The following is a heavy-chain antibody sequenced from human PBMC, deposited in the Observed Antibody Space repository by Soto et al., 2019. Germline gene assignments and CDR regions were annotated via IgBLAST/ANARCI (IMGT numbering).Heavy chain of an antibody. J-gene: IGHJ5*02. V-gene: IGHV1-69*01. Sequence: SVKVSCKASGGTFTSCAISWVRQAPGQGLEWMGGIIPIFGTANYAQKFQGRVTITADASTSTAYMEMSSLKCNDKAVYYCARGRDIVFAPTAINCFDPWGQGTMCPVSS. CDR1: GGTFTSCA. CDR3: ARGRDIVFAPTAINCFDP. D-gene: IGHD2-2*01. CDR2: IIPIFGTA.